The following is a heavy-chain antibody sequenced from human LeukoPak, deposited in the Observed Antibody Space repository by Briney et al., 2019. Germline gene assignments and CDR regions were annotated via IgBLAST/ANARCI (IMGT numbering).Heavy chain of an antibody. CDR1: GGTFSSYT. CDR3: ATLATARPYYFDY. D-gene: IGHD5-12*01. CDR2: IIPILGTA. V-gene: IGHV1-69*08. J-gene: IGHJ4*02. Sequence: ASVKVSCKASGGTFSSYTISWVRQAPGQGLEWMGRIIPILGTANYAQKFQGRVTITADKSTSTAYMELSSLRSEDTAVYYCATLATARPYYFDYWGQGTLVTVSS.